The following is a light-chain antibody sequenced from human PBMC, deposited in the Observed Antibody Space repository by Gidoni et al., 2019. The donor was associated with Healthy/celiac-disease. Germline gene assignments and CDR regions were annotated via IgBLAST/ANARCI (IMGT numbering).Light chain of an antibody. CDR3: QQYNTWPIT. Sequence: EIGMTQSPATLSVSPGERATLSCRASQSVSSNLAWYQQKPGQAPRLLIYGASTRATGIPARFSGSGSGTEFTLTISSLQSEDFAVYYCQQYNTWPITFGGGTKVEIK. J-gene: IGKJ4*01. CDR2: GAS. CDR1: QSVSSN. V-gene: IGKV3-15*01.